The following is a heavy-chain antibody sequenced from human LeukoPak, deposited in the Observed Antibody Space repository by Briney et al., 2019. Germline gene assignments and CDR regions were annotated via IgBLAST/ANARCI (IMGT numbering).Heavy chain of an antibody. CDR2: ISSGSSDI. D-gene: IGHD1-26*01. J-gene: IGHJ4*02. V-gene: IGHV3-11*03. CDR1: GITFSDYY. Sequence: KPGGSLRLSCAASGITFSDYYMSWIRRAPGKGLECVSYISSGSSDINYADSVKGRFTVSRDNAKNSLYLQMDRLTVEDTAVYYCASFSGTDGLDNWGQGTLVTVSS. CDR3: ASFSGTDGLDN.